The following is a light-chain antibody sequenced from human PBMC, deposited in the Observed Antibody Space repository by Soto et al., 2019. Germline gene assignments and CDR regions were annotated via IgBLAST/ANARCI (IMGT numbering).Light chain of an antibody. CDR1: SSNIGSNY. CDR2: RNN. CDR3: AAWDDSLSGVV. Sequence: QSVLTQPPSASGTPGQRFTISCSGSSSNIGSNYVYWYQQLPGTAPKLLIYRNNQRPSGVPDRFSGSKSGTSASLAISGLRSEDEADYYCAAWDDSLSGVVFGGGTTLTVL. V-gene: IGLV1-47*01. J-gene: IGLJ2*01.